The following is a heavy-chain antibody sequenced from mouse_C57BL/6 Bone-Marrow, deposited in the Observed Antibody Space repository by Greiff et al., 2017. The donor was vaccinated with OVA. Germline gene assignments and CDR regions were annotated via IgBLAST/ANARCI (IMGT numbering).Heavy chain of an antibody. CDR3: ARPIYYDYGYAMDD. CDR1: GYAFSSSW. CDR2: IYPGDGDT. J-gene: IGHJ4*01. D-gene: IGHD2-4*01. V-gene: IGHV1-82*01. Sequence: QVQLQQSGPELVKPGASVKISCKASGYAFSSSWMNWVKQRPGKGLEWIGRIYPGDGDTNYNGKFKGKATLTADKSSSTAYMQLSSLTSEDSAVYFCARPIYYDYGYAMDDWGQGTSVTVSS.